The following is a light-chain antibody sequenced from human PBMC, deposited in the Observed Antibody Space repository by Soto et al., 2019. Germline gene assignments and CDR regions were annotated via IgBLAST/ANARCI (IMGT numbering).Light chain of an antibody. J-gene: IGKJ1*01. V-gene: IGKV3-11*01. CDR3: QQRSNWWT. CDR1: QSVSSY. Sequence: EIVLTQSPAALSLSPWQRATLSCRASQSVSSYLVWYQQKPGQAPRLLIYDASNRATGIPARFSGSGSGTDFTLTISSLEPEDFAVYYCQQRSNWWTFGQGTKVDIK. CDR2: DAS.